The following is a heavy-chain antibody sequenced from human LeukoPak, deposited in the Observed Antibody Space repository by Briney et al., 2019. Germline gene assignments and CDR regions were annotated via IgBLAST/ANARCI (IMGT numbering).Heavy chain of an antibody. D-gene: IGHD3-9*01. Sequence: SETLSLTCTVFGVSISSFYWSWLRQPAGKGLQWIGRIYTSGSTNYSPSLRSRVTMSVDTSKNQFSLKLNSVTAADTAVYFCARGPDWPIDSWGQGTLVTVSS. J-gene: IGHJ4*02. CDR3: ARGPDWPIDS. CDR1: GVSISSFY. V-gene: IGHV4-4*07. CDR2: IYTSGST.